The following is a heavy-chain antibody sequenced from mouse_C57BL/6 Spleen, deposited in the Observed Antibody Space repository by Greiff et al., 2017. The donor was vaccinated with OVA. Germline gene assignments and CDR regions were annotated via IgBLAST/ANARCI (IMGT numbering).Heavy chain of an antibody. J-gene: IGHJ4*01. CDR3: AKDSRQGAMDY. CDR1: GYAFSSSW. D-gene: IGHD3-2*01. Sequence: QVQLQQSGPELVKPGASVKISCKASGYAFSSSWMNWVKRRPGKGLEWIGRIYPGDGDTNYNGKFKGKATLTSDNSSSTTYMQLSSLTSEDSAVYFCAKDSRQGAMDYWGQGTSVTVSS. CDR2: IYPGDGDT. V-gene: IGHV1-82*01.